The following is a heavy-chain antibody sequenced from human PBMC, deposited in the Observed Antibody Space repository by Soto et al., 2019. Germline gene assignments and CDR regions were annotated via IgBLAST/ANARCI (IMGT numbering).Heavy chain of an antibody. D-gene: IGHD5-12*01. V-gene: IGHV1-69*12. CDR1: GGTFSSYA. Sequence: QVQLVQSGAEVTKPGSSVTVSCKASGGTFSSYAISWVRQAPGQGLEWMGGIIPNFGTANYAQKFQGRVTITADESTSTAYMELSSLRSEDTAVYYCARGNRGYSGYAYPNVYYWGQGTLVTVSS. CDR2: IIPNFGTA. CDR3: ARGNRGYSGYAYPNVYY. J-gene: IGHJ4*02.